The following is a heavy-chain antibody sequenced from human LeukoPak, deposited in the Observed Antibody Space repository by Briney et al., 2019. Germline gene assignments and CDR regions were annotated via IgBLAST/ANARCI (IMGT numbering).Heavy chain of an antibody. Sequence: GGSPRLACAPSGSTLSTYGILWVRQARGEGLESVSRINTDGTVTTYADSVKGRFTVSRDNADNTMFLQMNSVRDEDTAVYYCATKQWLAPPPDSWGQGTPVTVSS. J-gene: IGHJ4*02. CDR1: GSTLSTYG. CDR2: INTDGTVT. V-gene: IGHV3-74*01. D-gene: IGHD6-19*01. CDR3: ATKQWLAPPPDS.